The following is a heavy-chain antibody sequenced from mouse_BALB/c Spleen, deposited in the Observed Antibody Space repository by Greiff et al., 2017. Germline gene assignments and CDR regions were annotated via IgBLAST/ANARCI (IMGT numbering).Heavy chain of an antibody. V-gene: IGHV2-9*02. Sequence: QVQLQQSGPGLVAPSQSLSITCTVSGFSLSSYGVHWVRQPPGKGLEWLGVIWAGGSTNYNSALMSRLSISKDNTKSQFFLKMNSLQTDDTAMYYCARAPYYGNYFAYWGQGTLVTVSA. CDR1: GFSLSSYG. D-gene: IGHD2-10*01. J-gene: IGHJ3*01. CDR2: IWAGGST. CDR3: ARAPYYGNYFAY.